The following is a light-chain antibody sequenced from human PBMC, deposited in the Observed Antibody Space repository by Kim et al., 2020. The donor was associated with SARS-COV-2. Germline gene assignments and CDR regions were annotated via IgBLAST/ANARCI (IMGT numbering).Light chain of an antibody. CDR1: QSVSNSY. Sequence: EIVLTQSPGNLSLSPGERATLSCRASQSVSNSYLAWYQQKPGQAPRLLIYGASSRATGIPDRFSGSGSGTDFTFSISRLEPEDFAVYYCQQYCSSPLTFGGGTKVDIK. J-gene: IGKJ4*01. V-gene: IGKV3-20*01. CDR2: GAS. CDR3: QQYCSSPLT.